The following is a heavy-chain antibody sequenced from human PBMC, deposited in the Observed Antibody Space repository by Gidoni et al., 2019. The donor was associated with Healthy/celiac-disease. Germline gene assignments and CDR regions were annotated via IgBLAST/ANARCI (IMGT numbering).Heavy chain of an antibody. D-gene: IGHD3-22*01. V-gene: IGHV6-1*01. CDR1: WDRVSSTSAA. J-gene: IGHJ3*02. Sequence: QVQLAQSGRGLVTPSQTLPLTGATAWDRVSSTSAAGNWIRQSQSRGLEGLGRTYFRSKWYNDYAVSVKSRITINPDTSNNQFSLQLNSVTHEDTAVYYCARVSHYYDSSGGETDAFDIWGQGTMVTVSS. CDR2: TYFRSKWYN. CDR3: ARVSHYYDSSGGETDAFDI.